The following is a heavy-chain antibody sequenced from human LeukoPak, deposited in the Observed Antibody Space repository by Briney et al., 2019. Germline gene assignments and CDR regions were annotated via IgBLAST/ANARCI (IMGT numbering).Heavy chain of an antibody. CDR2: ISFDGNNK. D-gene: IGHD4-17*01. Sequence: GRSPRLSCAASGFTFSSYTLYWVRQPPGKGLEWVAGISFDGNNKQYADSEKGRFTISRDNSKKALYLQMNSLRAEDTALYYCARESYGDYYFDYWGQGTLVTVSS. CDR1: GFTFSSYT. J-gene: IGHJ4*02. V-gene: IGHV3-30-3*01. CDR3: ARESYGDYYFDY.